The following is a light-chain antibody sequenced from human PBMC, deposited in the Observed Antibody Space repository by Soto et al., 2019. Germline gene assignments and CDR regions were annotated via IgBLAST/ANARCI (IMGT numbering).Light chain of an antibody. J-gene: IGKJ1*01. Sequence: DIQMTQAPSSLSASVGDRVTMTCQASQDISDNLNWYQHKEGEAPKLLIYDASTLQSGVPSRFSGSGSGTDFTLTISCLQSEDFATYYCQQYYSYPRTFGQGTKVDIK. CDR3: QQYYSYPRT. CDR1: QDISDN. V-gene: IGKV1-16*01. CDR2: DAS.